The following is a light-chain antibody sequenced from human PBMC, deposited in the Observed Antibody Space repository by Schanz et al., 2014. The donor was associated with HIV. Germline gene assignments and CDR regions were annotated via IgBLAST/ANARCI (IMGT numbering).Light chain of an antibody. CDR1: SSDFKTNA. V-gene: IGLV1-44*01. CDR2: NTY. CDR3: ATWVDSLNGWV. Sequence: QTVVTQAPSASGTPGQRVTISCSGSSSDFKTNAVLWYQQLPGAAPKLLIYNTYHRPSGVPDRFSGSDSGASASLAISGLQSEDEADYYCATWVDSLNGWVFGGGTKLTVL. J-gene: IGLJ3*02.